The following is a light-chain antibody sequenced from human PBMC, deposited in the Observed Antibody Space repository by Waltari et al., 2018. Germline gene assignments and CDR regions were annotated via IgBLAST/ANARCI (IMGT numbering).Light chain of an antibody. J-gene: IGLJ2*01. CDR3: QSTDNSGTYVV. CDR2: KDT. Sequence: SYELTPPPSVSVSPGQTARNTCSEDALPRKHSFWYQQRSGQAPVLVIYKDTERPSGIPERFSGSSSGTRVTLTISGVQAQDEADYYCQSTDNSGTYVVFGGGTKLTVL. V-gene: IGLV3-25*03. CDR1: ALPRKH.